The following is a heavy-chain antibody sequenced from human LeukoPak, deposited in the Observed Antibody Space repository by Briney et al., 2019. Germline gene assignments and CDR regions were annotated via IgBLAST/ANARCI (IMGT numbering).Heavy chain of an antibody. CDR2: IYHSGST. CDR1: GYSISSGYY. D-gene: IGHD6-19*01. V-gene: IGHV4-38-2*02. CDR3: ARDFGSGWYTGQGDY. Sequence: PSETLSLTCAVSGYSISSGYYWGWIRQPPGQGLEWIGSIYHSGSTYYNLSLKSRVTISVDTSKNQFSLKLSSVTAADTAVYYCARDFGSGWYTGQGDYWGQGTLVTVSS. J-gene: IGHJ4*02.